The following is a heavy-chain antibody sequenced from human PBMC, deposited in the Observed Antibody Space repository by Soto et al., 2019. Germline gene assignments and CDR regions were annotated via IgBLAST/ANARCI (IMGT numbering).Heavy chain of an antibody. D-gene: IGHD2-15*01. CDR3: ARVVAAGAYYYYGSDV. V-gene: IGHV2-70*01. CDR1: GFSLSSVGMC. CDR2: IDWDDDK. Sequence: ESGPTLVNPTQTLTLTCAFSGFSLSSVGMCVTWIRQPPGRALEWLALIDWDDDKYYSTSLKTRLTISKDTSKNQVVLTMANMDPADTATYYCARVVAAGAYYYYGSDVWGQGTTVTVSS. J-gene: IGHJ6*02.